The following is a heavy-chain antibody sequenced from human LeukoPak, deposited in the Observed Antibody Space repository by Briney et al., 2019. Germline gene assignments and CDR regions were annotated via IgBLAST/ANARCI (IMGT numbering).Heavy chain of an antibody. CDR2: INPSGGST. J-gene: IGHJ3*02. CDR3: ARGNTYYYGSGSYWLAFDI. D-gene: IGHD3-10*01. V-gene: IGHV1-46*01. Sequence: GASVKVSCKASGYTFTSYYMHWVRQAPGQGLEWMGIINPSGGSTSYAQKFQGRVTMTRDMSTSTVYMELSSLRSEDTAVYYCARGNTYYYGSGSYWLAFDIWGQGTMVTVSS. CDR1: GYTFTSYY.